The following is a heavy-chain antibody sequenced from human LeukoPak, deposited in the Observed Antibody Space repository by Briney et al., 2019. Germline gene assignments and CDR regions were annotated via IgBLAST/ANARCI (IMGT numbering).Heavy chain of an antibody. V-gene: IGHV3-30*02. Sequence: GGSLRLSCAASGFTFSSFGMHWVRQAPGKGLEWVAFIQFDANSKYYEDSVQGRFTISRDNSKNTLYLQMNSLRAEDTAVYYCAKSLVGGYSYGYVAFDIWGQGTMVTVSS. J-gene: IGHJ3*02. CDR3: AKSLVGGYSYGYVAFDI. CDR1: GFTFSSFG. CDR2: IQFDANSK. D-gene: IGHD5-18*01.